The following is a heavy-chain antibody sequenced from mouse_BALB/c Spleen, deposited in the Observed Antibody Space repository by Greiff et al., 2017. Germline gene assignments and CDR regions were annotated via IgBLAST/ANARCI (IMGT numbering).Heavy chain of an antibody. Sequence: QVQLKESGPELVKPGASVKISCKASGYAFSSSWMNWVKQRPGQGLEWIGRIYPGDGDTNYNGKFKGKATLTADKSSSTAYMQLSSLTSVDSAVYFCARFHYYGSSYGYFDVWGAGTTVTVSS. CDR2: IYPGDGDT. J-gene: IGHJ1*01. D-gene: IGHD1-1*01. CDR3: ARFHYYGSSYGYFDV. V-gene: IGHV1-82*01. CDR1: GYAFSSSW.